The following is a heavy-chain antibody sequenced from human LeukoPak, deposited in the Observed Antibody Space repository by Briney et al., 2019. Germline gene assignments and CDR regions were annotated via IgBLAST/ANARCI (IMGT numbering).Heavy chain of an antibody. Sequence: GGSLRLSCAASGFTVSSNEMSWVRQAPGKGLEWVSSISGGSTYYADSRKGRFTISRDNSKNTLHLQMNSLRAEDTAVYYCAKVGKAARIIGTTSRYYYYYMDVWGKGTTVTISS. CDR1: GFTVSSNE. CDR2: ISGGST. D-gene: IGHD1-20*01. V-gene: IGHV3-38-3*01. J-gene: IGHJ6*03. CDR3: AKVGKAARIIGTTSRYYYYYMDV.